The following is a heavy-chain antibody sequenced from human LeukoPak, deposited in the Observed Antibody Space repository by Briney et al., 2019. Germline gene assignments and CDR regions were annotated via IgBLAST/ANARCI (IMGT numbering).Heavy chain of an antibody. Sequence: SQTLSLTCAISGDSVSSNSAAWNWIRQSPSRGLEWLGRTYYRSKWYNDYAVSVKSRITINPDTSKNQFSLQLNSVTPEGTAVYYCARDLTSTVTNYYYGMDVWGQGTTVTVSS. V-gene: IGHV6-1*01. CDR1: GDSVSSNSAA. J-gene: IGHJ6*02. CDR2: TYYRSKWYN. D-gene: IGHD5/OR15-5a*01. CDR3: ARDLTSTVTNYYYGMDV.